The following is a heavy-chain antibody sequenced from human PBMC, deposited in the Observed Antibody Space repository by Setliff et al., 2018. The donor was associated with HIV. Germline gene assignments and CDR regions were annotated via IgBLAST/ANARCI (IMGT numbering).Heavy chain of an antibody. D-gene: IGHD2-15*01. CDR3: ARDGLEGDMAGRQRTYAFGY. CDR2: ISSSGSTI. J-gene: IGHJ4*02. Sequence: PGGSLRLSCAASGSTFSDYYMSWIRQAPGKGLEWVAYISSSGSTICYADSVKGRFTISRENAKNSLYLQMNSLRAEDTAVYYCARDGLEGDMAGRQRTYAFGYWGQGTLVTVSS. V-gene: IGHV3-11*04. CDR1: GSTFSDYY.